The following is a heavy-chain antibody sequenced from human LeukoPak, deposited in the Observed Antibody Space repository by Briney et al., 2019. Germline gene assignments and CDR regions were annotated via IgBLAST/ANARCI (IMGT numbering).Heavy chain of an antibody. J-gene: IGHJ4*02. CDR3: ARVSDYYDSSGPEGIDY. D-gene: IGHD3-22*01. Sequence: ASVKVSCKASGYTFTGYYMHWVRQAPGQGLEWMGWINPNSGGTNYAQKFQGRVTMTRGTSISTAYMELSRLRSDDTAVYYCARVSDYYDSSGPEGIDYWGQGTLVTVSS. CDR1: GYTFTGYY. CDR2: INPNSGGT. V-gene: IGHV1-2*02.